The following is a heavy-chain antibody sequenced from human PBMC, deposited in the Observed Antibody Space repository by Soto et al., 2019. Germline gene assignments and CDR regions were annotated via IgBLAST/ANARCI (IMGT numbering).Heavy chain of an antibody. CDR2: ISYDGSNK. J-gene: IGHJ6*02. V-gene: IGHV3-30-3*01. Sequence: PGGSLRLSCAASGFTFSSYAMHWVRQAPGKGLDWVAVISYDGSNKYYADSVKGRFTISRDNSKNTLYLQMNSLRAEDTAVYYCARGGYCISTSCYNYYGMDVWGQGTTVTVSS. CDR3: ARGGYCISTSCYNYYGMDV. CDR1: GFTFSSYA. D-gene: IGHD2-2*02.